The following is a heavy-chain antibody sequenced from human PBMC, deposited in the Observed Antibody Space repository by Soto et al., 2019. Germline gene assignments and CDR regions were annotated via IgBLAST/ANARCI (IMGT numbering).Heavy chain of an antibody. J-gene: IGHJ5*02. CDR2: IIPSFGTA. D-gene: IGHD1-26*01. V-gene: IGHV1-69*12. Sequence: QVQLVQSGAEVKKPGSSVKVSCKASGGTFSSYAISWVRQAPGQVLGWMGGIIPSFGTANYAQKFQGRVTITADESTNTAYMELSSLRSEDTAVYYCARDNSGSFTSFDPWGQGTLVTVSS. CDR1: GGTFSSYA. CDR3: ARDNSGSFTSFDP.